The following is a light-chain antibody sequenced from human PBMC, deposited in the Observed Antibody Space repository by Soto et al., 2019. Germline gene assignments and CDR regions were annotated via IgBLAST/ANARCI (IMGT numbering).Light chain of an antibody. J-gene: IGKJ2*01. CDR2: GAS. CDR1: QSVSSSY. V-gene: IGKV3-20*01. CDR3: QQYGSSPRYT. Sequence: EIVLTQSPGTPSLSPGERATLSCRASQSVSSSYLAWYQQKPGQAPRLLIYGASSRATGIPDRFSGSGSGTDFTLTISRLEPEDFGVYYCQQYGSSPRYTFGQGTKLEIK.